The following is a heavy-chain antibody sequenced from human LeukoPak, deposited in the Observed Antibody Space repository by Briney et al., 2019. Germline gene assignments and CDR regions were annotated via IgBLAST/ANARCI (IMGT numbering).Heavy chain of an antibody. J-gene: IGHJ4*02. V-gene: IGHV3-7*01. CDR3: ARKTGDC. D-gene: IGHD1-14*01. CDR2: IKQDGSEK. CDR1: GITFSSYW. Sequence: GFLRPSCAASGITFSSYWMSWVRPAAGAGLEVVANIKQDGSEKYYVDSVKGRFTISRDNAKNLLYLQMNSLRVEDTAVYYCARKTGDCWGQGTLVTVSS.